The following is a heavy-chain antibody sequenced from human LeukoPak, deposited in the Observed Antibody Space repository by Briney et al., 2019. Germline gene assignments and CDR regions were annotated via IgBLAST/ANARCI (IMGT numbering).Heavy chain of an antibody. D-gene: IGHD6-13*01. V-gene: IGHV1-69*04. CDR3: ARPLAIAAAGTIGRAFDI. Sequence: HRASVKVSCKASGGTFSSYAISWVRQAPGQGLEWMGRIIPILGIANYAQKFQGRVTITADKSTSTAYMELSSLRSEDTAVYYCARPLAIAAAGTIGRAFDIWGQGTMVTVSS. CDR1: GGTFSSYA. J-gene: IGHJ3*02. CDR2: IIPILGIA.